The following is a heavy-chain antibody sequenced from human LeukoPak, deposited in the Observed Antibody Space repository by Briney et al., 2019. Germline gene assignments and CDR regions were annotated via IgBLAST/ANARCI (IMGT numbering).Heavy chain of an antibody. V-gene: IGHV4-39*07. J-gene: IGHJ5*02. CDR3: ARTKAVANWLDP. Sequence: PSETLSLTCSVSGGSISGGSISGYHWSWIRQPPGKGLEWIGSIYYRGKTYYNSSLKSRVTISVDTSKNQFSLRLTSVTAADTAVYYCARTKAVANWLDPWGQGTLVTVSS. D-gene: IGHD6-19*01. CDR2: IYYRGKT. CDR1: GGSISGGSISGYH.